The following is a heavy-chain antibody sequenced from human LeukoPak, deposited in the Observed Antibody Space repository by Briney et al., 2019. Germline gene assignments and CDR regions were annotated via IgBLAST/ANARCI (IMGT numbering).Heavy chain of an antibody. CDR1: GGSFSGYY. CDR3: ARARDSIAVAASNWFDP. V-gene: IGHV4-34*01. Sequence: SETLSLTCAVYGGSFSGYYWSWIRQPPGKGLEWIGEINHSGSTNYNPSLKSRVTMSVDTSKNQFSLKLSSVTAADTAVYYCARARDSIAVAASNWFDPWGQGTLVTVSS. CDR2: INHSGST. J-gene: IGHJ5*02. D-gene: IGHD6-19*01.